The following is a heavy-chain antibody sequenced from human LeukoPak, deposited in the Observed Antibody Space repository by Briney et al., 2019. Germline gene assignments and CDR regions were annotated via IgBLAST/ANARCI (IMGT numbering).Heavy chain of an antibody. D-gene: IGHD3-10*01. CDR2: IYYSGYT. V-gene: IGHV4-39*07. CDR1: GGSISSSSYY. Sequence: SETLSLTCTVSGGSISSSSYYWGWIRQPPGKGLEWIGSIYYSGYTYYNPSVESRVTISVDTSKNQFSLKLSSVTAADTAVYYCAREGRGVANWFDPWGQGTLVTVSS. J-gene: IGHJ5*02. CDR3: AREGRGVANWFDP.